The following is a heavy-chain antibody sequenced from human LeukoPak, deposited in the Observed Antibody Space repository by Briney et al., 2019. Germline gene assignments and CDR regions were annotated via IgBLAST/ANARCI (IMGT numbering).Heavy chain of an antibody. CDR3: ARQVVGSIAARDYYFDY. V-gene: IGHV5-51*01. CDR2: IYPGDSDT. D-gene: IGHD6-6*01. CDR1: GYSFTSYW. J-gene: IGHJ4*02. Sequence: GESLKISCKGSGYSFTSYWIGWVRQMPGKGLEWMGIIYPGDSDTRYSPSFQGQVTISADKSISTAHLQWSSLKASDTAMYYCARQVVGSIAARDYYFDYWGQGTLVTVSS.